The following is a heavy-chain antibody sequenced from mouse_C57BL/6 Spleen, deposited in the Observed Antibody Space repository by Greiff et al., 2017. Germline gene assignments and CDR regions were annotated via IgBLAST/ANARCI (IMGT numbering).Heavy chain of an antibody. J-gene: IGHJ2*01. V-gene: IGHV5-4*01. Sequence: EVKLVESGGGLVKPGGSLKLSCAASGFTFSSYAMSWVRQTPEKRLEWVATISDGGSYTSYPDNVKGRFTIARDNAKNNLYLQMSHLKSEDTAMYYCARDWDDLRYFDYWGQGTTLTVSS. D-gene: IGHD4-1*01. CDR1: GFTFSSYA. CDR3: ARDWDDLRYFDY. CDR2: ISDGGSYT.